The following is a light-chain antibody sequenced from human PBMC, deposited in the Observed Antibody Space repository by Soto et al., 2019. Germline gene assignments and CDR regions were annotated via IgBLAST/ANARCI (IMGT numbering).Light chain of an antibody. CDR3: QQYNDWPYT. CDR2: GAS. J-gene: IGKJ2*01. CDR1: QSVSSN. V-gene: IGKV3-15*01. Sequence: EIVMTQSPATLSVSPGERATLSCRASQSVSSNLAWYQQKPGQAPRLLMYGASTRATGIPARFSGSGSGTEFTLTISSLQSDDLAVYYCQQYNDWPYTFGQGTKLEIK.